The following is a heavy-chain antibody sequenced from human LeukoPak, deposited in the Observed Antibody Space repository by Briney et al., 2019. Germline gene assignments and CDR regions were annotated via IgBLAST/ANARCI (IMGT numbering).Heavy chain of an antibody. CDR3: ARGGDYGDYVFHY. D-gene: IGHD4-17*01. CDR1: GGSFSGYY. J-gene: IGHJ4*02. Sequence: PSETLSLTCAVYGGSFSGYYWSWIRQPPGKGLEWIGEIYHSGSTNYNPSLKSRVTISVDTSKNQFSLKLYSVTAADTAVYYCARGGDYGDYVFHYWGQGTLVTVSS. CDR2: IYHSGST. V-gene: IGHV4-34*01.